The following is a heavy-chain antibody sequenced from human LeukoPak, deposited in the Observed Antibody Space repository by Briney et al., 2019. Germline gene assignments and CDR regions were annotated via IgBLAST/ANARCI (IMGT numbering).Heavy chain of an antibody. J-gene: IGHJ5*02. CDR3: ATDLGYYDSSGYYYKWFDP. CDR2: FDPEDGET. V-gene: IGHV1-24*01. Sequence: ASVKVSCKVSGYTLTELSMHWVRQAPGKGVEWMGGFDPEDGETIYAQKFQGRVTMTEDTSTDTAYMELSSLRSEDTAVYYCATDLGYYDSSGYYYKWFDPWGQGTLVTVSP. D-gene: IGHD3-22*01. CDR1: GYTLTELS.